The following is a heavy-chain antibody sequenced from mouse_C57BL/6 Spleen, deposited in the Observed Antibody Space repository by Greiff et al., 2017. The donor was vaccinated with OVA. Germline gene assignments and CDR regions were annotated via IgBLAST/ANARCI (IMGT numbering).Heavy chain of an antibody. CDR1: GFTFSDYG. CDR3: ARTLDSSGPYFDY. CDR2: ISSGSSTI. J-gene: IGHJ2*01. Sequence: DVKLVESGGGLVKPGGSLKLSCAASGFTFSDYGMHWVRQAPEKGLEWVAYISSGSSTIYYADTVKGRFTISRDNAKNTLFLQMTSLRSEDTAMYYCARTLDSSGPYFDYWGQGTTLTVSS. V-gene: IGHV5-17*01. D-gene: IGHD3-2*02.